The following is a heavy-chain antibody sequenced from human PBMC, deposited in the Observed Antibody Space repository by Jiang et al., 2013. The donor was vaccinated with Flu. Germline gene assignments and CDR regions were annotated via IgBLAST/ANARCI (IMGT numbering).Heavy chain of an antibody. D-gene: IGHD2-15*01. CDR1: GYSFTSYW. Sequence: GAEVKKPGESLKISCKGSGYSFTSYWIGWVRQMPGKGLEWMGIIYPGDSDTRYSPSFQGQVTISADKSISTAYLQWSSLKASDTAMYYCARQRAGYCSGGSCPTIGYFDYWGQGNPGHRLL. V-gene: IGHV5-51*01. J-gene: IGHJ4*02. CDR2: IYPGDSDT. CDR3: ARQRAGYCSGGSCPTIGYFDY.